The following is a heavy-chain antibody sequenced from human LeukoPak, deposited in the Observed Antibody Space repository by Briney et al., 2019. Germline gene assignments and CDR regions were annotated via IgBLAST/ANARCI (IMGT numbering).Heavy chain of an antibody. CDR1: GFTFSSYA. CDR2: INDSGGST. V-gene: IGHV3-23*01. D-gene: IGHD3-16*01. CDR3: AKKGGIRPQGVVVDY. J-gene: IGHJ4*02. Sequence: GGSLRLSCAASGFTFSSYAISWVRQAPGKGLEWVSGINDSGGSTYYADSVKGRFTISRDNSKNTLYLQMSSLRAEDTAVYYCAKKGGIRPQGVVVDYWGQGTLVTVSS.